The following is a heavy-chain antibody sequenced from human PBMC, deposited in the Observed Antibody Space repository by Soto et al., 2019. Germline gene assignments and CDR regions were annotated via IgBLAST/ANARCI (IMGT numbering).Heavy chain of an antibody. V-gene: IGHV5-51*01. CDR3: AASIFYYGMDV. CDR2: IYPGDSDT. Sequence: GESLKISCKGSGYTFTNYWIGWVRQMPGRGLEWMGIIYPGDSDTKYNPSFQGQVTISADKSITTTYLRWTSLKASDTAIYYCAASIFYYGMDVWGQGTTVTVSS. CDR1: GYTFTNYW. J-gene: IGHJ6*02.